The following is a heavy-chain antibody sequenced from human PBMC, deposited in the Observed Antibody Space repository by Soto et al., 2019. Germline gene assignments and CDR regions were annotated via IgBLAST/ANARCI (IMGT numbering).Heavy chain of an antibody. CDR3: ARDRVTIFGVVIEPEYYFDC. CDR2: ISSSSSTI. V-gene: IGHV3-48*01. D-gene: IGHD3-3*01. J-gene: IGHJ4*02. CDR1: GFTFSSYS. Sequence: GGSLRLSCAASGFTFSSYSMNWVRQAPGKGLEWVSYISSSSSTIYYADSVKGRFTISRDNAKNSLYLQMNSLRAEDTAVYYCARDRVTIFGVVIEPEYYFDCWGQGTLVTVSS.